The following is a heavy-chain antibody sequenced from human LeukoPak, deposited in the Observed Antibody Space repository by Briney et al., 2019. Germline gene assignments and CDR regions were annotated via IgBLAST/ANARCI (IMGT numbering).Heavy chain of an antibody. CDR1: GGSISSYY. V-gene: IGHV4-59*01. J-gene: IGHJ5*02. CDR3: ARGVKPGYSSSWSYNWFDP. D-gene: IGHD6-13*01. Sequence: SETLSLTCTVSGGSISSYYWSWLRQPPGKGLEWIGYIHYSGSTHYNPSLKSRVTISVDTSKNQFSLKLSSVTAADTAVYYCARGVKPGYSSSWSYNWFDPWGQGTLVTVSS. CDR2: IHYSGST.